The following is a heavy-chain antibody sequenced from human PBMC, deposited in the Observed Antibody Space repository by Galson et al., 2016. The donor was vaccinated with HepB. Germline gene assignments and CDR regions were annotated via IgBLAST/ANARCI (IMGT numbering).Heavy chain of an antibody. CDR3: ARKSMAGPRSYFDY. D-gene: IGHD6-19*01. CDR1: GLIISTNY. CDR2: IYGGGST. V-gene: IGHV3-53*05. J-gene: IGHJ4*02. Sequence: SLRLSCAVSGLIISTNYMSWVRQAPGSGLEWVSVIYGGGSTFYADSVKGRFTISRDSSQNTLYLQMNSLRTEDTAVYFCARKSMAGPRSYFDYWGQGTLVTVSS.